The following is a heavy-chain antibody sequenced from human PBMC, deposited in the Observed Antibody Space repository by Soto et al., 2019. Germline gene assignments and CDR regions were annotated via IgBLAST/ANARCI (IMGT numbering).Heavy chain of an antibody. D-gene: IGHD2-2*01. Sequence: EVQLVESGGGLIQPGGSLRLSCAASGFTVSSNYMSWVRQTPGKGLEWVSVIYSGGITYYADSVKGRFTISRDNSKNTVYLQMTSLRAEDTAVYYCAGVPAAMGDYYYGMDVWGQGTTVTVSS. CDR3: AGVPAAMGDYYYGMDV. CDR1: GFTVSSNY. V-gene: IGHV3-53*01. CDR2: IYSGGIT. J-gene: IGHJ6*02.